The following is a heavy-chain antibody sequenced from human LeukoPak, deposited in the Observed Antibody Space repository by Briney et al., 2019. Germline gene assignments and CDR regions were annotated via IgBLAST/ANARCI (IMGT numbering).Heavy chain of an antibody. J-gene: IGHJ4*02. CDR2: ISYDGSNK. V-gene: IGHV3-30*04. CDR3: ARSRYFDWLCPFDY. Sequence: PGRSLRLSCAASGFTFSSYAMHWVRQAPGKGLEWVAVISYDGSNKYYADSVKGRFTISRDNSKNTLYLQMNSLRAEDTAVYCCARSRYFDWLCPFDYWGQGTLVTVSS. D-gene: IGHD3-9*01. CDR1: GFTFSSYA.